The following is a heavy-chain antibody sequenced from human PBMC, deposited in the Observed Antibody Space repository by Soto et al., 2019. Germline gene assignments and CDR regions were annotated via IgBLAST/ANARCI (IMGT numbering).Heavy chain of an antibody. Sequence: SETLSLTCTVSAASFSKYYWSWIRQPPGKGLEWIGYIYFNGNTNYNPSLKRRVTISIDTSKKQISLNLTSVTDADTAVYYCASVTFGGVVLAHWGQGTLVTAPQ. D-gene: IGHD3-16*01. CDR3: ASVTFGGVVLAH. V-gene: IGHV4-59*01. J-gene: IGHJ4*02. CDR1: AASFSKYY. CDR2: IYFNGNT.